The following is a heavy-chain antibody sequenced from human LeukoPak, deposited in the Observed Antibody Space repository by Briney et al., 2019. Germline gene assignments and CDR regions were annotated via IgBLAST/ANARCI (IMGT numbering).Heavy chain of an antibody. Sequence: SETLSLTCTVSGGSISSGGYYWSWIRQHPGKGLEWIGYIYYSGSTYYNPSLKSRVTISVDTSKNQFSLKLSSVTAADTAVYYCARAAALGFYDSSGYHGLFDYWGQGTLVTVSS. CDR3: ARAAALGFYDSSGYHGLFDY. CDR1: GGSISSGGYY. J-gene: IGHJ4*02. CDR2: IYYSGST. V-gene: IGHV4-31*03. D-gene: IGHD3-22*01.